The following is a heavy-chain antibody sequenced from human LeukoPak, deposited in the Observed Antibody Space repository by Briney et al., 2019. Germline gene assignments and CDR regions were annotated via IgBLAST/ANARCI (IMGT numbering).Heavy chain of an antibody. CDR3: AKTHCGGGSCDKFDS. D-gene: IGHD2-21*01. Sequence: SETLSLTCTVSGGSISSYYWSWIRQPAGKRMEWIGRVYASATTYYNPSLRSRVTLSIDTSKNQFSLSLNSVTAADTAVYYCAKTHCGGGSCDKFDSWGQGILVTVSS. CDR2: VYASATT. J-gene: IGHJ5*01. V-gene: IGHV4-4*07. CDR1: GGSISSYY.